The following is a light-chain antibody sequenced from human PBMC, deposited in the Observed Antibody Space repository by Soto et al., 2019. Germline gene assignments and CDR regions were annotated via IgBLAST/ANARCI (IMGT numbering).Light chain of an antibody. CDR1: SSNFGAGYD. V-gene: IGLV1-40*01. CDR2: GNI. CDR3: QSFDSSLNVLV. Sequence: VLTRPPSAQGARVGRASICGTGNSSNFGAGYDVHWYQQLPGTAPKLLIYGNINRPSGVPDRFSGSKSGTSASLAITGLQAEDEAHYYCQSFDSSLNVLVFGGGTKVTV. J-gene: IGLJ2*01.